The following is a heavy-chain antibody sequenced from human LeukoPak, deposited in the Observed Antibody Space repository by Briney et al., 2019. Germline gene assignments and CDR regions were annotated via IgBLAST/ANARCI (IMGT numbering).Heavy chain of an antibody. CDR2: INPNSGGT. CDR3: ARDSGGSYYYDRSGYFSR. D-gene: IGHD3-22*01. J-gene: IGHJ4*02. Sequence: GASVTVSCKASGYTFTGYYMHWVRQAPGQGLEWMGWINPNSGGTNYAQKFQGKVTMTRDTSISTAYMELSRLRSDDTAVYYRARDSGGSYYYDRSGYFSRWGQGTLVTVSS. CDR1: GYTFTGYY. V-gene: IGHV1-2*02.